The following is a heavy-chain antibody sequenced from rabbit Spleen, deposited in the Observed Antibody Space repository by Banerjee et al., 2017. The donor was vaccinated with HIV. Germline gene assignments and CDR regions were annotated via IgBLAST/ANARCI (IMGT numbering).Heavy chain of an antibody. V-gene: IGHV1S43*01. Sequence: QLEESGGGLVKPGGTLTLTCKASGFDFSSWYYMCWVRQAPGKGLELIGCIYVTSGSTYYASWVNGRFTISSHNAQNTLYLQLNSLTAADTATYFCVRDSDDYGDYTRLDLWGPGTLVTVS. D-gene: IGHD2-1*01. J-gene: IGHJ3*01. CDR3: VRDSDDYGDYTRLDL. CDR1: GFDFSSWYY. CDR2: IYVTSGST.